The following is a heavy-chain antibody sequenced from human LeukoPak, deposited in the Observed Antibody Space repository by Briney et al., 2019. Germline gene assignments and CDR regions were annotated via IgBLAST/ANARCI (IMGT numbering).Heavy chain of an antibody. CDR2: IYSGGST. CDR3: ARRAGAYSHPYDY. J-gene: IGHJ4*02. D-gene: IGHD4/OR15-4a*01. Sequence: GGSLRLSCAASGLTVSSNSMSWVRQAPGKGLEWVSFIYSGGSTYYADSVKGRFTISRDNSKNTLYLQMNSLRADDTAVYYCARRAGAYSHPYDYWGQGTLVTVSS. CDR1: GLTVSSNS. V-gene: IGHV3-53*01.